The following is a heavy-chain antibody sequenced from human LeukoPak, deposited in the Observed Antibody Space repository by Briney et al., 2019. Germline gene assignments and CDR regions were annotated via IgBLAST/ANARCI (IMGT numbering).Heavy chain of an antibody. V-gene: IGHV4-59*08. D-gene: IGHD3-10*01. CDR2: IYYIGSP. CDR3: ARRGGANWFDP. J-gene: IGHJ5*02. Sequence: PSETLSLTCTVSGGSISSYYWSWIRQPPGKGLEWIGYIYYIGSPNYNPSLKSRVTISVDTSKNQFSLKLSSVTAADTAVYYCARRGGANWFDPWGQGTLVTVSS. CDR1: GGSISSYY.